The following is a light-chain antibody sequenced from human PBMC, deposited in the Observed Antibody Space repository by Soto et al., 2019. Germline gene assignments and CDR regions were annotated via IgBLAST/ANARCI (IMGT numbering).Light chain of an antibody. CDR3: QQSFSAPLT. V-gene: IGKV1-39*01. J-gene: IGKJ4*01. Sequence: DIQMTQSPSSLSASVGDRVTITCRTSQNIKKYLNWYQQKPGKAPRLLIYTASSLQVGFPSRFSGSGSGTDFSLTISSLQPEDFATYYCQQSFSAPLTFGGGTKVEIK. CDR2: TAS. CDR1: QNIKKY.